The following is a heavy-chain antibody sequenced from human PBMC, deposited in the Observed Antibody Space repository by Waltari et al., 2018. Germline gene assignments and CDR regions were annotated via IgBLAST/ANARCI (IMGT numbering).Heavy chain of an antibody. CDR1: GFPFSSYA. Sequence: EVQLLESGGGLVQPGGSLRLSWCAFGFPFSSYAMAWVRQAPGKGLEWVSVISGSGGTTYYADSVKGRFTISRDNSKNTLYLQMNSLRAEDTAIYYCAKRVAVPGSTYYFDYWGQGTLVTVSS. CDR2: ISGSGGTT. V-gene: IGHV3-23*01. CDR3: AKRVAVPGSTYYFDY. J-gene: IGHJ4*02. D-gene: IGHD2-2*01.